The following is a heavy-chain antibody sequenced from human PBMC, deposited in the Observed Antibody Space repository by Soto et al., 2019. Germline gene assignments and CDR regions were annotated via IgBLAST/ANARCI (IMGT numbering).Heavy chain of an antibody. CDR3: ASGSVLVVEDAIRGDYYGMDV. V-gene: IGHV4-39*01. Sequence: QLQLQESGPGLVRPSETLSLTCPVSGGSVSSSGHYWGWIRQPPGKGLEWIGGIYYSGSTYYNPSLKSRVTMSVDSSKNQFSLKLSSVTAADTAVYFCASGSVLVVEDAIRGDYYGMDVWGQGTTVTASS. D-gene: IGHD2-2*01. CDR2: IYYSGST. CDR1: GGSVSSSGHY. J-gene: IGHJ6*02.